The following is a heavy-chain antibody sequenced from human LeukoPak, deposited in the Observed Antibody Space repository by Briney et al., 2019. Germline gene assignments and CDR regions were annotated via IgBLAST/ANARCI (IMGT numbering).Heavy chain of an antibody. CDR3: AREVRNGGMDV. CDR2: ISSSSDYT. V-gene: IGHV3-11*06. Sequence: SGGSLRLSCAASGFNFRDYYMSWIRQAPGKGLEWVSYISSSSDYTNHADSVKGRFTISRDNAKNSLYLQMNSLRAEDTAVYHCAREVRNGGMDVWGQGTTVTVSS. D-gene: IGHD3-10*01. J-gene: IGHJ6*02. CDR1: GFNFRDYY.